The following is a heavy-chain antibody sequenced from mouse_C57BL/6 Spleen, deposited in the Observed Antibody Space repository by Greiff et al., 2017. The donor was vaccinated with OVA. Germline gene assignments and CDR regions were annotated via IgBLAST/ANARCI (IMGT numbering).Heavy chain of an antibody. CDR3: AIDAEGVPMCY. V-gene: IGHV7-1*01. J-gene: IGHJ4*01. CDR1: GFTFSDFY. CDR2: SRNKANDYTT. Sequence: EVQLVESGGGLVQSGRSLRLSCATSGFTFSDFYMEWVRQAPGKGLEWIAASRNKANDYTTEYSASVKGRFIVSRDTSQSILYLQMNALRAEDTAIYYCAIDAEGVPMCYWGQGTSGTVST.